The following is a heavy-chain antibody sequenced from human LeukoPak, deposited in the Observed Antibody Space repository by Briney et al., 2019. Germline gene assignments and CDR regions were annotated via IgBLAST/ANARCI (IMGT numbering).Heavy chain of an antibody. CDR1: GFTFSSFS. D-gene: IGHD2-15*01. CDR2: TSSSSAYT. CDR3: AKQLGYCSDGSCYFPY. J-gene: IGHJ4*02. V-gene: IGHV3-21*04. Sequence: GGSLRLSCAASGFTFSSFSMIWVRQAPGKGLEWVSSTSSSSAYTFYAESGKGRFTISRDNSKSTLCLQMNSLRAEDTAVYYCAKQLGYCSDGSCYFPYWGQGTLVTVSS.